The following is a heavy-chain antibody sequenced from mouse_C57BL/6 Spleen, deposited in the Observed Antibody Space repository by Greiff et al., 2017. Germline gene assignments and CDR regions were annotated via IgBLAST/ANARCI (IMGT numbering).Heavy chain of an antibody. J-gene: IGHJ2*01. Sequence: VQLQQPGAELVKPGASVKLSCKASGYTFTSYWMHWVKQRPGRGLEWIGRIDPTSGGTKYNEKFKSKATLTVDKPSSTAYMQLSSLTSEDSAVYYCARERVYYGSSYDYGGQGTTLTVSS. V-gene: IGHV1-72*01. CDR1: GYTFTSYW. CDR2: IDPTSGGT. CDR3: ARERVYYGSSYDY. D-gene: IGHD1-1*01.